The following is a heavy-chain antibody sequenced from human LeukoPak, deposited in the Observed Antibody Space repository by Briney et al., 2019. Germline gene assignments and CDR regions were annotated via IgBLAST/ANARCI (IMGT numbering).Heavy chain of an antibody. V-gene: IGHV3-48*03. CDR2: ISGSGDTI. Sequence: GGSLRLSCAASGFTFSRYEMNWVRQAPGKGLEWISYISGSGDTIYYADSVKGRFTISRDNAKNSLYLQMNSLRAEDTAVYYCARDKSVGATPFDYWGQGTLVTVSS. J-gene: IGHJ4*02. D-gene: IGHD1-26*01. CDR3: ARDKSVGATPFDY. CDR1: GFTFSRYE.